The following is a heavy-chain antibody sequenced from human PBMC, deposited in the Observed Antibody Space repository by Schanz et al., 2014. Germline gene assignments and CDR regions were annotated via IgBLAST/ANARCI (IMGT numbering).Heavy chain of an antibody. D-gene: IGHD3-9*01. Sequence: EVQLVESGGGVVRPGGSLRLSCAASGFGFDDYAMSWVRQAPGKGLEWVSGINWNGGSTGYADSVKGRFTISRDNAKSSLYQQMNNLRAEDTAVYYCAKYHAASDIVTALGNWGQGTLVAVSS. CDR1: GFGFDDYA. CDR3: AKYHAASDIVTALGN. V-gene: IGHV3-20*04. J-gene: IGHJ4*02. CDR2: INWNGGST.